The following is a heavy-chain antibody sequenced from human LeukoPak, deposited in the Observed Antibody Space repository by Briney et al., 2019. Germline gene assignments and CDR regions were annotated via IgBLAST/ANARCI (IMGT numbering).Heavy chain of an antibody. CDR2: IYSGGST. J-gene: IGHJ2*01. Sequence: PGGSLRLSCAASGFTVSSNYMSWVRQAPGKGLEWVSIIYSGGSTYYADSVKGRFTISRDNSKNTLYLQMNSLRAEDTAVYYCARYGSGWYFDLWGRGTLVTVSP. D-gene: IGHD6-19*01. CDR1: GFTVSSNY. CDR3: ARYGSGWYFDL. V-gene: IGHV3-53*01.